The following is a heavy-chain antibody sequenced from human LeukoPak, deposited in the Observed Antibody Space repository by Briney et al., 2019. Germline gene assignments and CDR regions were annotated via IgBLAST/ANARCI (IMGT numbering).Heavy chain of an antibody. CDR2: INTNTGDP. D-gene: IGHD3-16*01. CDR1: GYSFTSHP. J-gene: IGHJ5*02. CDR3: GRGPGGFDP. V-gene: IGHV7-4-1*02. Sequence: GASVKVSCKASGYSFTSHPINWARQAPGQGLEWMGWINTNTGDPMYAQGFTGRFVFSLDTSVSTAYLQISSLKAEDTAVYYCGRGPGGFDPWGQGTLVTVSS.